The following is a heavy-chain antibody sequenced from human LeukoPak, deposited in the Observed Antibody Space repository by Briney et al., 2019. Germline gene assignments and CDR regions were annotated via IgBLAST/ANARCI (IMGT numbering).Heavy chain of an antibody. D-gene: IGHD4-23*01. V-gene: IGHV4-31*03. CDR2: IYYSGST. CDR3: ARDERWLGSV. CDR1: GGSISSSGYY. J-gene: IGHJ6*04. Sequence: SQTLSLTCTVSGGSISSSGYYWSWIRQHPGKGLEWIGYIYYSGSTYYNPSLKSRVTISVDTSKNQFSLKLSSVTAADTAVYYCARDERWLGSVWGKGTTITVSS.